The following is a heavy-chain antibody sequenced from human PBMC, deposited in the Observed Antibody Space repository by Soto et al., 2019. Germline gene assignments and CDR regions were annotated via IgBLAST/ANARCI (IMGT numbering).Heavy chain of an antibody. D-gene: IGHD3-22*01. J-gene: IGHJ5*02. CDR1: GYTFTSYA. V-gene: IGHV1-3*01. CDR3: TTNYYDSSGYDNWFDP. CDR2: INAGNGNT. Sequence: GASVKVSCKASGYTFTSYAMHWVRPAPAQRLEWMGWINAGNGNTKYSQKFQGRVTITRDTSASTAYMELSSLRSEDTAVYYCTTNYYDSSGYDNWFDPWGQGTLVTVSS.